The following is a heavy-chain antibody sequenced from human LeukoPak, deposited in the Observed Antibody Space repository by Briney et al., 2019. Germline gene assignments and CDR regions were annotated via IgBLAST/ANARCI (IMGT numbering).Heavy chain of an antibody. V-gene: IGHV3-48*02. J-gene: IGHJ4*02. CDR1: GFTFSSYA. CDR2: ISSGSGTI. CDR3: AREAIKDY. Sequence: GGSLRLSCAASGFTFSSYAMSWVRQAPGKGLEWVSYISSGSGTIYYADSVKGRFTIARDDAKNSLYLQMSSLRDEDTAVYYCAREAIKDYWGQGTLVTVSS.